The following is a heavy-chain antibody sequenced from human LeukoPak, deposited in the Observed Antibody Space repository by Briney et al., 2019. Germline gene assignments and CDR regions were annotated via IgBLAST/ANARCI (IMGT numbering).Heavy chain of an antibody. CDR3: ARVNWNDDRIVSY. D-gene: IGHD1-1*01. CDR2: IYHSGST. Sequence: SETLSLTCTVSGGSISSSSYYWGWIRQPPGKGLEWIGEIYHSGSTNYNPSLKSRVTISVDKSKNQFSLKLSSVTAADTAVYYCARVNWNDDRIVSYWGQGTLVTVSS. V-gene: IGHV4-39*07. CDR1: GGSISSSSYY. J-gene: IGHJ4*02.